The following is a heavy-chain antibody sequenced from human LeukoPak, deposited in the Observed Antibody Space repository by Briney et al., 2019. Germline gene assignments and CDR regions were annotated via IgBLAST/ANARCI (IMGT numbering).Heavy chain of an antibody. J-gene: IGHJ3*02. D-gene: IGHD3-16*01. CDR3: AGGLAWASPDGFDI. CDR1: GGSINNYY. V-gene: IGHV4-59*01. Sequence: PSETLSLTCTVSGGSINNYYWSWIRQPPGKGLEWIGYVYYSGGTDYKPSLKSRVTISVDTSKQQFYLNLSSVTAADTAVYYCAGGLAWASPDGFDIWGQGTMVTVSS. CDR2: VYYSGGT.